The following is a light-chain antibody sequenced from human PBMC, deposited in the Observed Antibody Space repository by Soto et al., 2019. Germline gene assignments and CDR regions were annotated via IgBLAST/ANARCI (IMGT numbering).Light chain of an antibody. Sequence: QSALTQPASVSGSPGQSITISCTGTSSDVGGYNYVSWYQQHPGKAPKLMIYDVSNRLSGVSNRFSGSKSGNTASLTISGLQAEDEADYYCSSYTSSSTLGGVFGTGTKLTVL. CDR1: SSDVGGYNY. V-gene: IGLV2-14*01. CDR2: DVS. J-gene: IGLJ1*01. CDR3: SSYTSSSTLGGV.